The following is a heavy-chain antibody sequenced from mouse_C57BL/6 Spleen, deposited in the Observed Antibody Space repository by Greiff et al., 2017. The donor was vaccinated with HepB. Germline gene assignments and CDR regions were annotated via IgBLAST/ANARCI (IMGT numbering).Heavy chain of an antibody. CDR3: ARGGPPYAMDY. V-gene: IGHV1-50*01. D-gene: IGHD3-3*01. J-gene: IGHJ4*01. Sequence: QVQLQQPGAELVKPGASVKLSCKASGYTFTSYWMQWVKQRPGQGLEWIGEIDPSDSYTNYNQKFKGKATLTVDTSSSTAYMQLSSLTSEDSAVYYCARGGPPYAMDYWGQGTSVTVSS. CDR2: IDPSDSYT. CDR1: GYTFTSYW.